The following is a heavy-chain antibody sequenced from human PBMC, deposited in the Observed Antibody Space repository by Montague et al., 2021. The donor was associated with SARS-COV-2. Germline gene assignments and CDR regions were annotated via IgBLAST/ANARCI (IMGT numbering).Heavy chain of an antibody. Sequence: SETLSLTCAVSGGSISSSNWWSWVRQPPGKGLEWIGEIYHSGSTXXNPSLKSRVTISVDKSKNQFFLKLSSVTAADTAVYYCASRGAGWFGSNPERFDYWGQGTLVTVSS. CDR3: ASRGAGWFGSNPERFDY. CDR1: GGSISSSNW. D-gene: IGHD3-10*01. V-gene: IGHV4-4*02. CDR2: IYHSGST. J-gene: IGHJ4*02.